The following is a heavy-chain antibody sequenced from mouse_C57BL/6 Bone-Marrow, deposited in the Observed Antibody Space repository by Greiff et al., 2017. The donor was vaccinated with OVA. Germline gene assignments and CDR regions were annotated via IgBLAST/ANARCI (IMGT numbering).Heavy chain of an antibody. Sequence: EVHLVESGGGLVQPGGSLKLSCAASVFTFSDYYMYWVRQTPEKRLEWVAYISNGGGSTYYPDTVKGRFTISRDNAKNTLYLQMSRLKSEDTAMYYCARQDGTVVATPNFDVWGTGTTVTVSS. CDR2: ISNGGGST. CDR3: ARQDGTVVATPNFDV. J-gene: IGHJ1*03. CDR1: VFTFSDYY. V-gene: IGHV5-12*01. D-gene: IGHD1-1*01.